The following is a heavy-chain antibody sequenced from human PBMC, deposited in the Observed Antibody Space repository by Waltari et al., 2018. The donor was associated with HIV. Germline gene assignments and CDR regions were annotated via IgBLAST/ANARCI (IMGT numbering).Heavy chain of an antibody. CDR3: ARGPLTDL. Sequence: QVQLQESGPGLVKPSETLSLTCHVSGGSISSYSWSWIRQPPGKGLEWIGYIYYSGSTNYNPSLKSRVTISVDTSKNQFSLKLSSVTAADTAVYYCARGPLTDLWGRGTLVTVSS. D-gene: IGHD3-9*01. V-gene: IGHV4-59*01. J-gene: IGHJ2*01. CDR2: IYYSGST. CDR1: GGSISSYS.